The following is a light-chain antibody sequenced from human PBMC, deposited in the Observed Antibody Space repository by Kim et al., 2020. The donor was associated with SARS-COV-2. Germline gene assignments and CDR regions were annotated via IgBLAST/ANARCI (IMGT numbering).Light chain of an antibody. CDR2: YDS. CDR3: QVWDTESDHVV. Sequence: APGKTARITCGGYNIGSKSIHWYQRKPGQAPVLVIYYDSDRPSGIPERFSGSNSGSTATLTIGRVEAGDEADYYCQVWDTESDHVVFGGGTKLTVL. V-gene: IGLV3-21*01. CDR1: NIGSKS. J-gene: IGLJ2*01.